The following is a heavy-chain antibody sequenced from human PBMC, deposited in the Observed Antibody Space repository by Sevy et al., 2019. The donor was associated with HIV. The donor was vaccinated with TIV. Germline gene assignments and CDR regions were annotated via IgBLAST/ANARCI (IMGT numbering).Heavy chain of an antibody. J-gene: IGHJ5*02. Sequence: SETLSLTCTVSGGSITSLYWNWIRQPPGKGLEWIANIYYNGHINYNPSLKSRVTLSLDTSKNQFSLRLGPVTAADTAMYYCAGENAWGRGYAWGQGTPVTVSS. CDR2: IYYNGHI. CDR3: AGENAWGRGYA. D-gene: IGHD6-25*01. CDR1: GGSITSLY. V-gene: IGHV4-59*08.